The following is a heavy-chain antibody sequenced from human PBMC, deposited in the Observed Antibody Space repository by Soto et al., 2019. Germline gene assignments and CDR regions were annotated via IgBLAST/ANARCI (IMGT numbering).Heavy chain of an antibody. V-gene: IGHV4-59*08. CDR3: GRGGSGNYFFGYYYYMDV. J-gene: IGHJ6*03. CDR1: GGSISSYY. D-gene: IGHD3-3*01. Sequence: SETLSLTCTVSGGSISSYYWSWIRQPPGKGLEWTGYIYYSGSTNYNPSLKSRVTISVDTSKNQFSLKLSPVTAADTAVYYCGRGGSGNYFFGYYYYMDVGGKGTTVTVSS. CDR2: IYYSGST.